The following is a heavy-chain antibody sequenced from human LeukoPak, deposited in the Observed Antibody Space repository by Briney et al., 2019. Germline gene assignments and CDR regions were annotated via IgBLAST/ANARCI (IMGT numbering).Heavy chain of an antibody. CDR1: GGTFSSYA. Sequence: SVKVSCKASGGTFSSYAISWVRQAPGQGLEWMGGIIPIFGTANYAQKFQGRVTITADESTSTAYMELSSLRSEDTAVYYYVRVIAAAGILGLFDYWGQGTLVTVSS. V-gene: IGHV1-69*13. CDR2: IIPIFGTA. CDR3: VRVIAAAGILGLFDY. D-gene: IGHD6-13*01. J-gene: IGHJ4*02.